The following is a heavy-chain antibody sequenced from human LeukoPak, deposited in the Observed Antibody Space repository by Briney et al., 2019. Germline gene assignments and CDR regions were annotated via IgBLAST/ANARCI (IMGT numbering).Heavy chain of an antibody. J-gene: IGHJ4*02. CDR1: GFTFSSYA. CDR3: AKLMVAVAAIDY. V-gene: IGHV3-23*01. Sequence: TGGSLRLSCAASGFTFSSYAMSWVRQAPGKGLEWVPAISGSGGSTYYADSVKGRFTISRDNSKNTLYLQMNSLRAEDTAVYYCAKLMVAVAAIDYWGQGTLVTVSS. D-gene: IGHD6-19*01. CDR2: ISGSGGST.